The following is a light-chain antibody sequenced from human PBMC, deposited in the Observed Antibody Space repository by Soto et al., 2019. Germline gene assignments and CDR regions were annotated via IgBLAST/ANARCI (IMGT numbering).Light chain of an antibody. CDR2: WAY. Sequence: DIVMTQSPDSLAVSLGERATINSKSSQSLLYTSNNKNYLAWYQQKPRQPPNLLIYWAYTRESGVPDRFTGSGSGTDFTLTISSLQAEDVAVYYCQQYYSTPPTFGQGTKLEIK. V-gene: IGKV4-1*01. CDR1: QSLLYTSNNKNY. CDR3: QQYYSTPPT. J-gene: IGKJ2*01.